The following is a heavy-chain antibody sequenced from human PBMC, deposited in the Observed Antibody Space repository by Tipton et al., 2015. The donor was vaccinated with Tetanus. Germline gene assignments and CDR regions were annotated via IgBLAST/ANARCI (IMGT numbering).Heavy chain of an antibody. CDR3: ARVKGTYNHYGLDV. Sequence: TLSLTCAVPGGSISSGDYSWSWIRQPPGKGLEWIGYIYDSGSTYYSPSLKSRVTISEDRSKNQISLRLRSVTAADTAVYYCARVKGTYNHYGLDVGGQGTTVTVAS. CDR1: GGSISSGDYS. D-gene: IGHD3-10*01. J-gene: IGHJ6*02. CDR2: IYDSGST. V-gene: IGHV4-30-2*01.